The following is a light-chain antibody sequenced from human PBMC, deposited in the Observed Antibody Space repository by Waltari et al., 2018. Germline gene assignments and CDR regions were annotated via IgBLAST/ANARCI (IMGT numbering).Light chain of an antibody. CDR3: CSYAGSRTLV. V-gene: IGLV2-23*02. CDR1: RSDVASCIL. Sequence: QSALTQPASVSGSPGQSITLSCTVTRSDVASCILVSWYQQPPGNAPKLMLYEVSKRPSGVSKRFSGSKSGNTASLTISGLQAEDEADYHCCSYAGSRTLVFGGGTKVTVL. CDR2: EVS. J-gene: IGLJ2*01.